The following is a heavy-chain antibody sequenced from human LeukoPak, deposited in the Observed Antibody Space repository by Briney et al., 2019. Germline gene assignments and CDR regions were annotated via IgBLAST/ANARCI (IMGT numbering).Heavy chain of an antibody. V-gene: IGHV3-33*01. CDR3: ARDLGRGKYFDY. D-gene: IGHD1-14*01. Sequence: PGGSLRLSCAASGFPSSVYGMHWVRQAPGKGPEWVAVIGHDETYTDYADSVKGRFTISRDNSRNTLYLQINGLGAEDTAVYHCARDLGRGKYFDYWGRGALVIVSS. J-gene: IGHJ4*02. CDR2: IGHDETYT. CDR1: GFPSSVYG.